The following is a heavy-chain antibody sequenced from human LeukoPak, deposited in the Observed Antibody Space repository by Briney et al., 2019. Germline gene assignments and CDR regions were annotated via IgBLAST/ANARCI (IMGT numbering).Heavy chain of an antibody. V-gene: IGHV3-23*01. D-gene: IGHD1-26*01. Sequence: GGPLRLSCAASGFTFSSYAMSWVRQAPGKGLEWVSTISSSGGSTYYAEFVKGRFTISRDNSKNTLYLQMNSLRAEDTAVYYCAKRPGSYLTYDYWGQGTLVTVSS. CDR3: AKRPGSYLTYDY. J-gene: IGHJ4*02. CDR1: GFTFSSYA. CDR2: ISSSGGST.